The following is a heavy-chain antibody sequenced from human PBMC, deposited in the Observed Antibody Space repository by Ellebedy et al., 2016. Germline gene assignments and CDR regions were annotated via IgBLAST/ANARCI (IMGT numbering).Heavy chain of an antibody. CDR1: GFTFNNYA. D-gene: IGHD5-12*01. Sequence: GGSLRLSXAASGFTFNNYAIHWVRQAPGKGLEWVAVISYDGSNEYYADSVKGRFTISRDNSKNTLYLQMNSLRAEDTAVYFCAKDLHGYDYYYCYYMDVWGKGTTVTVSS. CDR3: AKDLHGYDYYYCYYMDV. V-gene: IGHV3-30*18. J-gene: IGHJ6*03. CDR2: ISYDGSNE.